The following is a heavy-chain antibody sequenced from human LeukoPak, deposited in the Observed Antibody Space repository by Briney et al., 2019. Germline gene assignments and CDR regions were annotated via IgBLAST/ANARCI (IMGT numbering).Heavy chain of an antibody. CDR3: AKVGTYYDFWSGYSYFDY. Sequence: PGGSLTLSCAASGFTFSSYGMHWVRQAPAKGLEWVAVISYDGSNKYYADSVKGRFTISRDNSKNTLYLQMNSLRAEDTAVYYCAKVGTYYDFWSGYSYFDYWGQGTLVTVSS. V-gene: IGHV3-30*18. CDR1: GFTFSSYG. J-gene: IGHJ4*02. CDR2: ISYDGSNK. D-gene: IGHD3-3*01.